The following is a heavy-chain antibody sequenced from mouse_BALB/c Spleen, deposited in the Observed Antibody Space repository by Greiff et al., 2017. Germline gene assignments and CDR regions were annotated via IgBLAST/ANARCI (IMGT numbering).Heavy chain of an antibody. Sequence: VKLMESAAELARPGASVKMSCKASGYTFTSYTMHWVKQRPGQGLEWIGYINPSSGYTEYNQKFKDKTTLTADKSSSTAYMQLSSLTSEDSAVYYCARGDYGNYYFDYWGQGTTLTVSS. CDR1: GYTFTSYT. CDR2: INPSSGYT. V-gene: IGHV1-4*02. D-gene: IGHD2-1*01. J-gene: IGHJ2*01. CDR3: ARGDYGNYYFDY.